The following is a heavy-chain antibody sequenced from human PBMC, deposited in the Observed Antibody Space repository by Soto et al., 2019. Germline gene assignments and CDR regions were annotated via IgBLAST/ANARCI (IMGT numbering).Heavy chain of an antibody. CDR2: IYWDDDK. CDR3: PHPFWAASGTRYYFDY. Sequence: QITLTESGPTLVKPTQTLTLTCTFSGFSFSTSAVGVGWIRQPPGKALEWLALIYWDDDKRYSPFLKSRLTITNATTTHQVVLTMTNIAPVATGTYYSPHPFWAASGTRYYFDYWGQGTLVTVSS. V-gene: IGHV2-5*02. CDR1: GFSFSTSAVG. J-gene: IGHJ4*02. D-gene: IGHD6-13*01.